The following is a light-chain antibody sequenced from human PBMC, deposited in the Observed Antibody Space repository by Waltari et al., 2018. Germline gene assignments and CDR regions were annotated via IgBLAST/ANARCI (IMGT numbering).Light chain of an antibody. CDR1: QIINNT. J-gene: IGKJ3*01. CDR3: QQYNAWPLT. Sequence: ERVMTQSPVLLPVSPGERATLSCTASQIINNTLAWYQQKPGQPPRLLIYSASTRATGIPARFSGSGSGTQFTLTISSLQSEDFAVYFCQQYNAWPLTFGPGTKVHIK. V-gene: IGKV3-15*01. CDR2: SAS.